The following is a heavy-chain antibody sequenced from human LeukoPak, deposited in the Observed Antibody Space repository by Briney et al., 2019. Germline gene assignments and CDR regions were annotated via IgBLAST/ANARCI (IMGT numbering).Heavy chain of an antibody. V-gene: IGHV1-24*01. J-gene: IGHJ4*02. Sequence: GASVEVSCKVSGYTLTDLSMHWVRQAPGIGLEWMGGSDPEDGETFYAQKFRGRITMTEDTSADTAYMELNSLRSEDTAVYYCATVKSYYYDRGGFYFDDWGQGTLVTVSS. CDR2: SDPEDGET. CDR1: GYTLTDLS. D-gene: IGHD3-22*01. CDR3: ATVKSYYYDRGGFYFDD.